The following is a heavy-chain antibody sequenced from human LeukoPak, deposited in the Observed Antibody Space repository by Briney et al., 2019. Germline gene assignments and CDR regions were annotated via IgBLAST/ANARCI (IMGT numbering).Heavy chain of an antibody. CDR3: ARDPSFPVLSDNYYYGMDV. D-gene: IGHD1-26*01. CDR2: IYYSGST. Sequence: SETLSLTCTVSGGSISSSSYYWGWIRQPPGKGLEWIGSIYYSGSTYYSASLKSRVTISIDTSKNHFSLKLSSVTAADTAVYYCARDPSFPVLSDNYYYGMDVWGQGTTVTVSS. J-gene: IGHJ6*01. V-gene: IGHV4-39*02. CDR1: GGSISSSSYY.